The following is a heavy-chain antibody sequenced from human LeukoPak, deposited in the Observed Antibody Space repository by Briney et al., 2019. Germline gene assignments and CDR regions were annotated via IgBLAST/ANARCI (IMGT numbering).Heavy chain of an antibody. CDR3: ATLTTYCSSTSCSLVY. CDR2: INAGNGNA. D-gene: IGHD2-2*01. V-gene: IGHV1-3*01. CDR1: GYTFTSYA. Sequence: ASVNVSCTASGYTFTSYAMHWVRQAPGQRLEWMGWINAGNGNAKYSQKFQGRVTITRDTSASTAYVELSSLRSEDTAVYYCATLTTYCSSTSCSLVYWGQGTLVTVSS. J-gene: IGHJ4*02.